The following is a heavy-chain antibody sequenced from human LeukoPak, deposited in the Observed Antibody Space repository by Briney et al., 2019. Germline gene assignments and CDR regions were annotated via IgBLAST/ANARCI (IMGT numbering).Heavy chain of an antibody. CDR1: GFTFSTYN. V-gene: IGHV3-21*04. D-gene: IGHD5-24*01. CDR2: ITSSSSYI. CDR3: ARSLRSDGGYYYYMDV. J-gene: IGHJ6*03. Sequence: GGSLRLSCAASGFTFSTYNMNWVRQAPGKGLEWVSSITSSSSYIYYADSVKGRFTISRDNAKNPLYLQMNSLRAEDTALYYCARSLRSDGGYYYYMDVWGKGTTVTISS.